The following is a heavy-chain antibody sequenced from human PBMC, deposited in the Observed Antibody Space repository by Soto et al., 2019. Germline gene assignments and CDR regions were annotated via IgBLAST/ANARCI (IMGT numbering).Heavy chain of an antibody. CDR2: IYYSGST. D-gene: IGHD5-12*01. Sequence: SETLSLTCTVSGGSISSSSYYWGWIRQPPGKGLEWIGSIYYSGSTYYNPSLKSRVTISVDTSKNQFSLKLSSVTAADTAVYYCASPPGHSCHEAPDYYYYYGMDVWGQGTTVTVSS. CDR1: GGSISSSSYY. J-gene: IGHJ6*02. V-gene: IGHV4-39*01. CDR3: ASPPGHSCHEAPDYYYYYGMDV.